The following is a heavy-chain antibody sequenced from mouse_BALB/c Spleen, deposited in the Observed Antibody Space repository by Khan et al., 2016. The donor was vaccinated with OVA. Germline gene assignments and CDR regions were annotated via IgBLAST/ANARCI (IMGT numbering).Heavy chain of an antibody. CDR2: IRCKSDYYVT. CDR3: WILL. CDR1: GFTFSNYW. J-gene: IGHJ2*01. Sequence: EVKLEESGGGLVQPGGSMKLSCAASGFTFSNYWMNWVRQSPEKGLEWVAAIRCKSDYYVTQYAESGKGRFTISRDDSKSSVYLQMNNLRAEVTGIYYCWILLWGQGTTLTVSS. V-gene: IGHV6-6*02.